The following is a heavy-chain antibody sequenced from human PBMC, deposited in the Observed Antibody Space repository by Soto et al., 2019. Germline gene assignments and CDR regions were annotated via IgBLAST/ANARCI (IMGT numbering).Heavy chain of an antibody. D-gene: IGHD2-2*01. CDR2: IDPSDSYT. V-gene: IGHV5-10-1*01. J-gene: IGHJ2*01. Sequence: GESLKISCKGSGYSFTSYWISWVRQMPGKGLEWMGRIDPSDSYTNYSPSFQGHVTISADKSISTAYLQWSSLKASDTAMYYCAAQGVVVPAATGWYFDLWGRGTLVTVSS. CDR1: GYSFTSYW. CDR3: AAQGVVVPAATGWYFDL.